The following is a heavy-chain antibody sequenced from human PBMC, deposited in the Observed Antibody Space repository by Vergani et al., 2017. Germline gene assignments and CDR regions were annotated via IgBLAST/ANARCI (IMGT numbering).Heavy chain of an antibody. J-gene: IGHJ6*03. CDR1: GFTFSSYA. V-gene: IGHV3-23*03. CDR3: AKVGDTIFGVVSPHYYYYYMDV. CDR2: IYSGGSST. D-gene: IGHD3-3*01. Sequence: EVQLLESGGGLVQPGGSLRLSCAASGFTFSSYAMSWVRQAPGKGLEWVSVIYSGGSSTYYADSVKGRFTISRDNSKNTLYLQMNSLRAEDTAVYYCAKVGDTIFGVVSPHYYYYYMDVWGKGTTVTVSS.